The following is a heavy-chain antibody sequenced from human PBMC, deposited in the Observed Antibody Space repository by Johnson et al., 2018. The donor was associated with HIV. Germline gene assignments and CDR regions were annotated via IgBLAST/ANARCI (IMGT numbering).Heavy chain of an antibody. Sequence: QVQLVESGGGVVQPGRSLRLSCAASGFTFSSYAMHWVRQAPGKGLEWVAVISYDGSNKNYADSVKGRFTISRDKSKNTLYLQMNSLRIEDTAVYYCAKRYSGSLRDAFDIWGQGTRVTVSS. CDR3: AKRYSGSLRDAFDI. CDR2: ISYDGSNK. D-gene: IGHD1-26*01. CDR1: GFTFSSYA. V-gene: IGHV3-30*18. J-gene: IGHJ3*02.